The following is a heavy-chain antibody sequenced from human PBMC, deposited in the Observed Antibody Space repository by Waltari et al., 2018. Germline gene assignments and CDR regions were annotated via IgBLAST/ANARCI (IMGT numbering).Heavy chain of an antibody. D-gene: IGHD3-3*01. V-gene: IGHV3-23*01. CDR3: AKDSHGYYRPFDF. CDR2: ISGSGSST. Sequence: DVQLLESGGGLVQPGGSLRLSWSASGLLFRSFAMSWVRQAPGKGLEWVSTISGSGSSTYYADSVKGRFTISRDNSKNTLYLQMNSLRAEDTAVYYCAKDSHGYYRPFDFWGQGTLVTVSS. J-gene: IGHJ5*01. CDR1: GLLFRSFA.